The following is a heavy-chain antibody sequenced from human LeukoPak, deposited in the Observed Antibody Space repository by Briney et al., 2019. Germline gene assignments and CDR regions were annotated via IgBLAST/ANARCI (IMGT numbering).Heavy chain of an antibody. V-gene: IGHV3-66*02. CDR3: ARDVWGATNY. D-gene: IGHD1-26*01. CDR2: IYSGGST. CDR1: GFTVSSNY. J-gene: IGHJ4*02. Sequence: GGSLRLSCAASGFTVSSNYMSWVRQAPGKGLERVSVIYSGGSTYYADSVKGRFTISRDNSKNTLYLQMNSLRAEDTAVYYCARDVWGATNYWGQGTLVTVSS.